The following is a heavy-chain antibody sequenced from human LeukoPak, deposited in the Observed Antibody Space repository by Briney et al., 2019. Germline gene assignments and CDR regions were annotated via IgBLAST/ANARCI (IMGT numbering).Heavy chain of an antibody. CDR1: GGFFSGYY. D-gene: IGHD1-7*01. Sequence: SSETLSLTCAVYGGFFSGYYWSWIRQPPGKGLEWIWETNHSGSTNYNPSLKSRATIPVDTPNNPFSLKLNNVTARDATVRYCARGTHEDRGTGAFDIWGEGTMVTVSS. CDR2: TNHSGST. CDR3: ARGTHEDRGTGAFDI. J-gene: IGHJ3*02. V-gene: IGHV4-34*01.